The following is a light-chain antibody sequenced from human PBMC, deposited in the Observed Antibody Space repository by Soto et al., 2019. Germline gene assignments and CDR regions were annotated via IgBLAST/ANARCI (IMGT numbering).Light chain of an antibody. CDR3: QQFCSSSWT. J-gene: IGKJ1*01. CDR1: QSVSSSY. V-gene: IGKV3-20*01. CDR2: GAS. Sequence: ESVLTQSPGTLSLSPGEKATLSCRASQSVSSSYLAWYQQKPGQAPRLLIYGASSRATGIPDRFSGSGSGTDFTLTVSRLEPEDFAVYYCQQFCSSSWTFGHGTKVEIK.